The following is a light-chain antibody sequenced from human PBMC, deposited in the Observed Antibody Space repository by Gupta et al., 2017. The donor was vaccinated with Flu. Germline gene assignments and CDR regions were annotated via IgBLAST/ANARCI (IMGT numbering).Light chain of an antibody. V-gene: IGKV1-39*01. CDR3: QQSYSTPQFT. J-gene: IGKJ3*01. CDR1: QSISSY. Sequence: DIHITQSPSSLSASVGDRVTITCLARQSISSYLNWYQQKPGKAPKLLIYAASSLQSGVPSRFSGSGSGTDFTLTISSLQPEDFATYYCQQSYSTPQFTFGPGTKVDIK. CDR2: AAS.